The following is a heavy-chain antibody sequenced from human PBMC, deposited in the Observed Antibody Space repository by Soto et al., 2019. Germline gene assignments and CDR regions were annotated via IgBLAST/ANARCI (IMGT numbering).Heavy chain of an antibody. J-gene: IGHJ6*02. D-gene: IGHD2-15*01. Sequence: QVQLVESGGGVVQPGRSLRLSCAASGFTLRSYSMHWVRQAPGKGLEWVAVISYDGSSKYYADSVKGRFTISRDNSKNTLYLKMNSLRAEDTAIYYCARGLGEIVVVLAAPREDFYYYGMDVWGQGTTVTVSS. CDR1: GFTLRSYS. V-gene: IGHV3-30-3*01. CDR3: ARGLGEIVVVLAAPREDFYYYGMDV. CDR2: ISYDGSSK.